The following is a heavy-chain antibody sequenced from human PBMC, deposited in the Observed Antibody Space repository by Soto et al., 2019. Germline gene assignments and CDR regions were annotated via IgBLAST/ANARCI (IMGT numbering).Heavy chain of an antibody. J-gene: IGHJ4*02. CDR3: ARPEYSSSSLYFDY. CDR1: SGSISSSNW. D-gene: IGHD6-6*01. CDR2: IYYSGST. V-gene: IGHV4-39*01. Sequence: SETLSLTCAVSSGSISSSNWWSWVRQPPGKGLEWIGSIYYSGSTYYNPSLKSRVTISVDTSKNQFSLKLSSVTAADTAVYYCARPEYSSSSLYFDYWGQGTLVTVSS.